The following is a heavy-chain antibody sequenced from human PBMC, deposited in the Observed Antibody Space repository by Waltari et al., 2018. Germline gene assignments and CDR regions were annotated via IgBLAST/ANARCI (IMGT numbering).Heavy chain of an antibody. CDR3: ARNLPTYYDFWSGYTYDY. D-gene: IGHD3-3*01. Sequence: QVQLVQSGAEVKKPGSSVKVSCKASGGTFSSYAISWVRQAPGQGLEWMGGIRPICGTANYAQKVQGRVTITADEATSTAYMELSSLRSEDTAVYYCARNLPTYYDFWSGYTYDYWGQGTLVTVSS. V-gene: IGHV1-69*01. CDR1: GGTFSSYA. J-gene: IGHJ4*02. CDR2: IRPICGTA.